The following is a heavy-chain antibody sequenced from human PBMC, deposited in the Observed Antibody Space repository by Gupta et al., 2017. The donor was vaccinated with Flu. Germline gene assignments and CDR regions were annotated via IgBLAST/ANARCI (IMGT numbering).Heavy chain of an antibody. J-gene: IGHJ3*01. CDR3: ARAGGDRTTWYRTFDL. V-gene: IGHV1-46*01. CDR2: INPYGPIT. Sequence: QVHLVQSGAEVKNPGASVRLSCTASGYSFSSYYIHWVRQAPGQGLEWMGIINPYGPITTYARKFQGRLTLTRDTSTSTVYMDLSSLRSDDTALYYCARAGGDRTTWYRTFDLWGQGTKVTVSS. CDR1: GYSFSSYY. D-gene: IGHD1-1*01.